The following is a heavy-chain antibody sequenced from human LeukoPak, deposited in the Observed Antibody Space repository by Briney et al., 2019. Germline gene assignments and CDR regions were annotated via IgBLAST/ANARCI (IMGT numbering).Heavy chain of an antibody. V-gene: IGHV4-34*01. J-gene: IGHJ6*02. CDR3: AREVKGYRRTGYYGMDV. CDR2: INHSGST. CDR1: GGSFSGYY. Sequence: SETLSLTCAVYGGSFSGYYWSWIRQPPGKGLEWIGEINHSGSTNYNPSLKSRVTISVDTSKNQFSLKLGSVTAADTAVYYCAREVKGYRRTGYYGMDVWGQGTTVTVSS. D-gene: IGHD3-16*02.